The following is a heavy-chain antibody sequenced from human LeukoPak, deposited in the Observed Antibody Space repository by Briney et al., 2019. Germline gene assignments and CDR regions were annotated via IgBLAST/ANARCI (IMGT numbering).Heavy chain of an antibody. V-gene: IGHV1-69*04. D-gene: IGHD2-8*01. J-gene: IGHJ5*02. CDR2: IIPILGIA. CDR1: GGTFSSYA. Sequence: SVKVSCKASGGTFSSYAISWVRQAPGQGLEWMGRIIPILGIANYAQKFQGRVTITADKSTSTAYMELSSLRSEDTAVYYCARDLEYCTNGVCSNWFDPWGQGTLVTVSS. CDR3: ARDLEYCTNGVCSNWFDP.